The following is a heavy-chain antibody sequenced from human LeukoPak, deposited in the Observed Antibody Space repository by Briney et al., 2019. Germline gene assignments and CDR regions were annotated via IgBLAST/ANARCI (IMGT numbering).Heavy chain of an antibody. J-gene: IGHJ4*02. CDR2: IYHSGST. Sequence: SETLSLTCTVSGYSISSGYYWGWIRQPPGKGLEWIGSIYHSGSTYYNPSLKSRVTISVDTSKNQFSLKLSSVTAADTAVYYCARDPATYYYDSSGHFDYWGQGTLVTVSS. V-gene: IGHV4-38-2*02. D-gene: IGHD3-22*01. CDR3: ARDPATYYYDSSGHFDY. CDR1: GYSISSGYY.